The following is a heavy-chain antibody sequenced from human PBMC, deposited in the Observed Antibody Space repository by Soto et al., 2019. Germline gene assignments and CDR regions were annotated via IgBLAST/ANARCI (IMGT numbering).Heavy chain of an antibody. Sequence: LSLTCAVSGGSISSSNWWSWVRQPPGKGLEWIGEIYHSGSTNYNPSLKSRVTISVDKSKNQFSLKLSSVTAADTAVYYCAGLYYYDSSGYYYQIFDYWGQGTLVTVSS. CDR3: AGLYYYDSSGYYYQIFDY. V-gene: IGHV4-4*02. D-gene: IGHD3-22*01. CDR2: IYHSGST. J-gene: IGHJ4*02. CDR1: GGSISSSNW.